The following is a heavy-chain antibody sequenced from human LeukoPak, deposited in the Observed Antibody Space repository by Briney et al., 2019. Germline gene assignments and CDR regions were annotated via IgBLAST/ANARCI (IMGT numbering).Heavy chain of an antibody. Sequence: ASVKVSCKASGGTFSSYAISWVRQAPGQGLEWMGGIIPIFGTANYARKFQGRVTITADKSTSTAYMELSSLRSEDTAVYYCARLSSGWYRQTDYWGQGTLVTVSS. J-gene: IGHJ4*02. CDR3: ARLSSGWYRQTDY. D-gene: IGHD6-19*01. V-gene: IGHV1-69*06. CDR1: GGTFSSYA. CDR2: IIPIFGTA.